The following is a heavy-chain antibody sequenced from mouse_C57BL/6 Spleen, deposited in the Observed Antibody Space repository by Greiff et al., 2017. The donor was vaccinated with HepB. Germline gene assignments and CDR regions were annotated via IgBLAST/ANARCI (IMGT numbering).Heavy chain of an antibody. CDR3: ARSITTVSYYFDY. D-gene: IGHD1-1*01. Sequence: EVQLQQSGPVLVKPGASVTMSCKASGYTFTDYYMNWVKQSHGKSLEWIGVINPYNGGTSYNQKFKGKATLTVDKSSSTAYMELNSLTSEDSAVYYCARSITTVSYYFDYWGQGTTLTVSS. CDR1: GYTFTDYY. V-gene: IGHV1-19*01. CDR2: INPYNGGT. J-gene: IGHJ2*01.